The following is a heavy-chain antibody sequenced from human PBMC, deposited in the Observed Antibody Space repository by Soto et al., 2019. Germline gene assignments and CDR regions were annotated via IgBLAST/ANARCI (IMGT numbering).Heavy chain of an antibody. CDR3: ASPVPMITFGGVIPGGAFDI. D-gene: IGHD3-16*02. V-gene: IGHV3-11*01. J-gene: IGHJ3*02. CDR1: GFTFSDYY. Sequence: GGSLRLSCAASGFTFSDYYMSWIRQAPGKGLEWVSYISSSGSTIYYADSVKGRFTISRDNAKNSLYLQMNSLRAEDTAVYYCASPVPMITFGGVIPGGAFDIWGQGTMVTVSS. CDR2: ISSSGSTI.